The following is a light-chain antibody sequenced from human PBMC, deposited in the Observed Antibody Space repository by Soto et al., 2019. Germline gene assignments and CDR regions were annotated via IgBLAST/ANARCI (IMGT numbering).Light chain of an antibody. Sequence: EIVLTQSPATLSLSPGERATLSCRASQSVGSHLGWYQQKPGQAPRLLIYDASNRATGIPDRFTGSGSVTDFTLTISSLEPEDFAVYYCQQRRDWLLTFGGGTKVEI. V-gene: IGKV3-11*01. J-gene: IGKJ4*01. CDR1: QSVGSH. CDR3: QQRRDWLLT. CDR2: DAS.